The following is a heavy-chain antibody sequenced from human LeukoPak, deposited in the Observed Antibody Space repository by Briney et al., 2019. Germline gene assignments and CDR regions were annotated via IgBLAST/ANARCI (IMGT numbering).Heavy chain of an antibody. Sequence: SVKVSCKASGDTFSSDDISWVRQAPGQGLEWMGRIIPILGIANYAQKFQGRVTITADKSTSTAYMELSSLRSEDTAVYYCARGPIQLYFDYWGQGTLVTVSS. CDR1: GDTFSSDD. CDR3: ARGPIQLYFDY. CDR2: IIPILGIA. V-gene: IGHV1-69*04. D-gene: IGHD5-18*01. J-gene: IGHJ4*02.